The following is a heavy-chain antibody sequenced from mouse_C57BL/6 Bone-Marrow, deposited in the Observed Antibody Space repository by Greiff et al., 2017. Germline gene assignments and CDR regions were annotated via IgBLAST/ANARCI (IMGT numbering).Heavy chain of an antibody. D-gene: IGHD1-1*01. J-gene: IGHJ4*01. Sequence: EVKVVESGGGLVQPGGSLKLSCAASGFTFSDYYMYWVRQTPEQRLEWVAYLSNGGGSTYYPDTVKGRFTISRDNAKNTLYLQMSRLKSEDTAMXYCAIHPYYYGSSYGAMDYWGQGTSVTVSS. V-gene: IGHV5-12*01. CDR3: AIHPYYYGSSYGAMDY. CDR2: LSNGGGST. CDR1: GFTFSDYY.